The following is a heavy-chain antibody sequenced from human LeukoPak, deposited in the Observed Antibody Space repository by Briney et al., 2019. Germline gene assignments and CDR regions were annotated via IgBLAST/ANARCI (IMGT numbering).Heavy chain of an antibody. CDR3: ARVPSGYDPTWFDP. CDR1: GYSISSGYY. Sequence: PSETLSLTCTVSGYSISSGYYWGWIRQPPGRGLEWIGTIYHRGTTYYNPSLKSRVTISLDTSKNQFSVKVNSVTAADTAVYYCARVPSGYDPTWFDPWGQGTLVTVSS. D-gene: IGHD5-12*01. J-gene: IGHJ5*02. V-gene: IGHV4-38-2*02. CDR2: IYHRGTT.